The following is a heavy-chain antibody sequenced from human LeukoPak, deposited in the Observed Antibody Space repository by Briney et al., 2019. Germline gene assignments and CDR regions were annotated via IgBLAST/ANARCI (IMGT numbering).Heavy chain of an antibody. Sequence: SQTLSLTCAISGDSVSSNSAAWNWIRQSPSRGLEWLGRTYYRSKWYNDYAVSVKSRITINPDTSKNQFSLQLNSVTPEDTAVYYYAREELEWELQSYFDYWGQGTLVTVSS. D-gene: IGHD1-26*01. CDR2: TYYRSKWYN. V-gene: IGHV6-1*01. CDR1: GDSVSSNSAA. CDR3: AREELEWELQSYFDY. J-gene: IGHJ4*02.